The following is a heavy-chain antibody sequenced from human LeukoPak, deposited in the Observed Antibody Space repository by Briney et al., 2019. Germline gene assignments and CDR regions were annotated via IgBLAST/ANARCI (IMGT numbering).Heavy chain of an antibody. CDR3: AREKTRWFGELLPKNWFDP. D-gene: IGHD3-10*01. CDR1: GYTFTSYG. J-gene: IGHJ5*02. V-gene: IGHV1-18*01. CDR2: ISGYNGQT. Sequence: ASVKVSCKASGYTFTSYGISWVRQAPGQGLEWMGWISGYNGQTNYAQKFEGRVTMTTDTSTSTAYMELRSLRSDDTAVYYCAREKTRWFGELLPKNWFDPWGQGTLVTVSS.